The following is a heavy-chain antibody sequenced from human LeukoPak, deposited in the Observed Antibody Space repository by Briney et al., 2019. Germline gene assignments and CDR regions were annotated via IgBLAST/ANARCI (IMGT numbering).Heavy chain of an antibody. CDR2: IIPIFGTA. CDR3: ARVGAVGATSDY. CDR1: GGTFSSYA. Sequence: GASVKVSCKASGGTFSSYAISWVRQAPGQGLEWMGGIIPIFGTANYAQKFQGRVTITADESTSTAYMELSSLRSEDTAVYYCARVGAVGATSDYWGQGTLVTVSS. V-gene: IGHV1-69*13. D-gene: IGHD1-26*01. J-gene: IGHJ4*02.